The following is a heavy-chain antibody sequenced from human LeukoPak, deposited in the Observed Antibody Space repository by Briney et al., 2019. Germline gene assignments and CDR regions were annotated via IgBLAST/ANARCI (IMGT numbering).Heavy chain of an antibody. D-gene: IGHD5-18*01. J-gene: IGHJ4*02. CDR2: IYYSGST. CDR3: TKGRIQLGY. CDR1: GDSLNSYY. Sequence: SETLSLTCTVSGDSLNSYYWSWIRQPPEKGLEWIGYIYYSGSTNYNPSLKSRVTISVDTSKNQFSLKLTSVTAADTAVYYCTKGRIQLGYWGQGTLITVSS. V-gene: IGHV4-59*01.